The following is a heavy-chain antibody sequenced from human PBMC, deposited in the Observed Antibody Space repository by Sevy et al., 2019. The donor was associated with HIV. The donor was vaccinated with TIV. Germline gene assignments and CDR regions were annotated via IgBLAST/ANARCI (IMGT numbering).Heavy chain of an antibody. CDR1: GYSFTSYW. Sequence: GESLKISCKGSGYSFTSYWIGWVRQMPGKGLEWMGIIYPGDSDTRYSPSFQGQVTISADKSISTAYLQWSSLKASDTAMYYCASPSIPVAGTGFEPYYYYGMDVWGQGTTVTVSS. D-gene: IGHD6-19*01. CDR3: ASPSIPVAGTGFEPYYYYGMDV. CDR2: IYPGDSDT. V-gene: IGHV5-51*01. J-gene: IGHJ6*02.